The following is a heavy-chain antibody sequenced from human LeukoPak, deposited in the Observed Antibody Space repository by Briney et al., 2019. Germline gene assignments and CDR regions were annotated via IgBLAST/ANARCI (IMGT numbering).Heavy chain of an antibody. CDR3: ARGLQGRY. J-gene: IGHJ4*02. V-gene: IGHV4-34*01. Sequence: SETLSHTCAVFGRSFSGYYWSWIRQPPGKGLEWIGEINHSGSTNYTPPLKSRVTISVDTSKNQFSLTLSSVTAADTAVYYCARGLQGRYWGQGTLVTVSS. CDR2: INHSGST. CDR1: GRSFSGYY.